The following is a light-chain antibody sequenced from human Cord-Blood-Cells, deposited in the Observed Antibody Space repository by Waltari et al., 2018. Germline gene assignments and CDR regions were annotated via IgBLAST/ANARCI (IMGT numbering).Light chain of an antibody. J-gene: IGKJ2*01. CDR2: AAS. CDR3: QQSYSTPYT. CDR1: QSISSY. V-gene: IGKV1-39*01. Sequence: DIQMTQSPYSLSASFGDRVTITCRASQSISSYLNWYQQKPGKAPKLLIYAASSLQSGVPSRFSGSGSGTDFTLTISSLQPEDFATYYCQQSYSTPYTFGQGTKLEIK.